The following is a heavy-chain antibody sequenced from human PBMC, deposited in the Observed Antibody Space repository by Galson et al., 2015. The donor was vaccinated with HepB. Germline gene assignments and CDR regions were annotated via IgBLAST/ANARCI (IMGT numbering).Heavy chain of an antibody. J-gene: IGHJ3*02. V-gene: IGHV1-46*01. CDR2: INPSGGST. CDR1: GYTFTSDY. D-gene: IGHD3-10*01. CDR3: ASFRGVYDAFDI. Sequence: CKASGYTFTSDYMHWVRQAPGQGLEWMGIINPSGGSTSYAQKFQGRVTMTRDTSTSTVYMELSRLRSEDTAVYYCASFRGVYDAFDIWGQGTMATVSS.